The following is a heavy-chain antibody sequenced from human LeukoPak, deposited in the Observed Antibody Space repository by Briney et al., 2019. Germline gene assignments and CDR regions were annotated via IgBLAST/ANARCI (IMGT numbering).Heavy chain of an antibody. V-gene: IGHV3-30*18. J-gene: IGHJ6*03. Sequence: PGGSLRLSCAASGFTFSSYGMHWVRQAPGKGLEWVAVISYDGSNKYYADSVKGRFTISRDNSKNTLYLEINSLTPEDTAVYYCAKDRCSGGIGCYYYYMDVWGKGTTVTISS. CDR3: AKDRCSGGIGCYYYYMDV. D-gene: IGHD2-15*01. CDR1: GFTFSSYG. CDR2: ISYDGSNK.